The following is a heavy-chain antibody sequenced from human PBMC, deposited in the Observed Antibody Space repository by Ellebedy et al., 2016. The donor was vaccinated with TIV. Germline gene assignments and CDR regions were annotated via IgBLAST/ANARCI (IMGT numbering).Heavy chain of an antibody. CDR3: ARRGSYGDYAVQINNWFDS. Sequence: GESLKISCAASGFSFRSYWMAWVRQATGKGLEWVANIYQDGSQRYYVDSVKGRFTISRDNAKNSLYLQMNSLRLDDMAMYYCARRGSYGDYAVQINNWFDSWGPGTRVTVYS. V-gene: IGHV3-7*01. CDR2: IYQDGSQR. D-gene: IGHD4-17*01. CDR1: GFSFRSYW. J-gene: IGHJ5*01.